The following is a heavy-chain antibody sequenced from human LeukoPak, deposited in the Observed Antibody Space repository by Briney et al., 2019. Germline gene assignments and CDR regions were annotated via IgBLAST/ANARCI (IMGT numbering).Heavy chain of an antibody. D-gene: IGHD5-18*01. CDR3: AVYSSSSQVYFIYFMDV. Sequence: GGSLRLSCAASGFTFSSYNMNWVRQAPGKGLEWVSSITGSSSYIYYADSVKGRFTISRYNAKNSLYLQMNSLRAEDTAVYYCAVYSSSSQVYFIYFMDVWGKGTTATVSS. CDR1: GFTFSSYN. CDR2: ITGSSSYI. J-gene: IGHJ6*03. V-gene: IGHV3-21*01.